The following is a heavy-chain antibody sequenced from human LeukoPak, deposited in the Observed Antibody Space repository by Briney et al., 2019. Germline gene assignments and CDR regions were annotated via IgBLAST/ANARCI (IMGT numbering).Heavy chain of an antibody. D-gene: IGHD7-27*01. V-gene: IGHV3-23*01. CDR3: ARDSLGMGWFDP. CDR2: ISGSGGST. Sequence: GGSLRLSCAASGFTFSSYAMSWVRQAPGKGLEWVSAISGSGGSTYYADSVKGRFTISRDNSKNTLYLQMNSLRAEDTAVYYCARDSLGMGWFDPWGQGTLVTVSS. J-gene: IGHJ5*02. CDR1: GFTFSSYA.